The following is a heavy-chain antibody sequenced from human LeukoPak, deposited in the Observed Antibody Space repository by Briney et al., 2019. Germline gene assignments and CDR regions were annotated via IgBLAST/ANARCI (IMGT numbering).Heavy chain of an antibody. CDR1: GFTFSSYG. V-gene: IGHV3-30*02. Sequence: AGGSLRLSCAASGFTFSSYGMHWVRQAPGKGLEWVAFIRYDGSNKYYADSVKGRFTISRDNSKNTLYLQMNSLRAEDTAVYYCARANDFWSGYYTSRGFDYWGQGTLVTVSS. CDR3: ARANDFWSGYYTSRGFDY. D-gene: IGHD3-3*01. CDR2: IRYDGSNK. J-gene: IGHJ4*02.